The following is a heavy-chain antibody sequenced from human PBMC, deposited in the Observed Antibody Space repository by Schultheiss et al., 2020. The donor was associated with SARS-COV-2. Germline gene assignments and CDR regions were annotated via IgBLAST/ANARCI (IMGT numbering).Heavy chain of an antibody. Sequence: SETLSLTCTVSGGSISSYYWSWIRQPAGKGLEWIGRIYTSGSTNYNPSLKSRVTMSVDTSKNQFSLKLSSVTAADTAVYYCATTSPYYYDSSGYYPDYWGQGTLVTVSS. CDR3: ATTSPYYYDSSGYYPDY. CDR2: IYTSGST. D-gene: IGHD3-22*01. V-gene: IGHV4-4*07. J-gene: IGHJ4*02. CDR1: GGSISSYY.